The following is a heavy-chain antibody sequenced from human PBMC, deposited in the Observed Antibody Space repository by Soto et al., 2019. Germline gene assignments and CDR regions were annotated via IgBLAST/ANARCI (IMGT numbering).Heavy chain of an antibody. CDR2: IKHSGST. V-gene: IGHV4-34*01. Sequence: QVQLQQWGAGLLKPSETLSLTCAVYGGSFSGYYWSWIRQPPGKGLEWIGEIKHSGSTNYNPYLKRRVTISVDPSKNQFSLKLSSVTAADTAVYYCARAHLAVVVPAATNNWFDPWGQGTLVTVSS. CDR3: ARAHLAVVVPAATNNWFDP. D-gene: IGHD2-2*01. CDR1: GGSFSGYY. J-gene: IGHJ5*02.